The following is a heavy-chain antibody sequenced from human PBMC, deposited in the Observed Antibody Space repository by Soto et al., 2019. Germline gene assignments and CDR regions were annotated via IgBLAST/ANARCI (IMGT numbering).Heavy chain of an antibody. CDR1: GYTFTRYG. CDR2: INTYNGNT. V-gene: IGHV1-18*01. J-gene: IGHJ6*02. Sequence: QVQLVQSGAEVKNPGASVKVSCKASGYTFTRYGIGWARQAPGQGLEWMGWINTYNGNTNYAQNVQGRVTLTTDTSKGKNYLELRSLRSNDKAIYFCAMVDVYVTPSPQDVWGQGTTVIVSS. D-gene: IGHD3-16*01. CDR3: AMVDVYVTPSPQDV.